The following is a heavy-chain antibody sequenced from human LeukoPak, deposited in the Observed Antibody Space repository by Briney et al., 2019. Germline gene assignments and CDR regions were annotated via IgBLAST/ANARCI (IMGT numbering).Heavy chain of an antibody. CDR3: AAGPADNSYDNY. J-gene: IGHJ4*02. V-gene: IGHV3-23*01. CDR2: ISGSGGST. Sequence: GGSLRLSCAASGFTFNHFWMSWIRQAPGKGLEWVSAISGSGGSTYYADSVKGRFTISRDNSKNTLYLQMNSLRVEDTAVYYCAAGPADNSYDNYWGQGTLVTVSS. CDR1: GFTFNHFW. D-gene: IGHD5-18*01.